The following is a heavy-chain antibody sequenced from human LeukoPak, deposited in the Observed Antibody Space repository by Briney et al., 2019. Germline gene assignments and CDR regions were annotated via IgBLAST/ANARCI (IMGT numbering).Heavy chain of an antibody. CDR1: GFIFSTFG. CDR3: ARGSAVAGTGDY. D-gene: IGHD6-19*01. Sequence: GGSLRLSCVASGFIFSTFGMHWVRQAPGKGLEWVAFISHDGNDKYYADSVKGRFAISRDNSHNTLYLQINSLRPEDTAVYYCARGSAVAGTGDYWGQGTLVTVSS. CDR2: ISHDGNDK. V-gene: IGHV3-30*03. J-gene: IGHJ4*02.